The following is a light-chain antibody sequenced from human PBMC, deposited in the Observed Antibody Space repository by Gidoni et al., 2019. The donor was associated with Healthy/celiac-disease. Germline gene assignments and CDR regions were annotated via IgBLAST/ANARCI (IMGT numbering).Light chain of an antibody. CDR3: QQRSNWPSIT. V-gene: IGKV3-11*01. CDR2: DAS. J-gene: IGKJ5*01. CDR1: QSVSSY. Sequence: EMVLTQSPATLSLSPGERATLSCRASQSVSSYLAWYQQKPDQAPRLLIYDASNRATGIPARFSGSGSGTDFTLTISSLEPEDFAVYYCQQRSNWPSITFGQGTRLEIK.